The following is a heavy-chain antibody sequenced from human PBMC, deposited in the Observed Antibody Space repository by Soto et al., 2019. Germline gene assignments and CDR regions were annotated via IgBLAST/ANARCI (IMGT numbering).Heavy chain of an antibody. CDR2: IYHSGST. V-gene: IGHV4-4*02. Sequence: QVQLQESGPGLVKPSGTLSLTCAVSGGSINSSKWWSWVRQPPGKGLEWIGEIYHSGSTNYNPSLKSRVTISVDKSKNQFSLNLSSMTAADTAVYYRARGGDVVVPTALDYWGQGTLVTVSS. J-gene: IGHJ4*02. CDR3: ARGGDVVVPTALDY. D-gene: IGHD2-2*01. CDR1: GGSINSSKW.